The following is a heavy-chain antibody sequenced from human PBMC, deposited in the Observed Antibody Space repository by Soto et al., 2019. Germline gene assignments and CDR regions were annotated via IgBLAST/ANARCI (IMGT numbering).Heavy chain of an antibody. CDR2: INHSGST. CDR1: GGSFSGYY. J-gene: IGHJ4*02. V-gene: IGHV4-34*01. D-gene: IGHD3-9*01. CDR3: ARSVPYYDILTGYFSNFDY. Sequence: QVQLQQWGAGLLKPSETLSLTCAVYGGSFSGYYWSWIRQPPGKGLEWIGEINHSGSTNYNPSLKIRVTISVDPSKNQFSLKLSPVTAADTAVYYCARSVPYYDILTGYFSNFDYWGQGTLVTVSS.